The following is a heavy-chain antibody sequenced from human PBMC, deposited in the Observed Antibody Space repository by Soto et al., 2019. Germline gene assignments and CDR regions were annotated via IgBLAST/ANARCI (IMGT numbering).Heavy chain of an antibody. CDR3: AREGYSYGLWYYYGMDV. D-gene: IGHD5-18*01. Sequence: SETLSLTCAVYGGSFSGYYWSWIRQPPGKGLEWIGEINHSGSTNYNPSLKSRVTISVDTSKNQFSLKLSSVTAADTAVYYCAREGYSYGLWYYYGMDVWGQGTTVTVSS. V-gene: IGHV4-34*01. CDR2: INHSGST. CDR1: GGSFSGYY. J-gene: IGHJ6*02.